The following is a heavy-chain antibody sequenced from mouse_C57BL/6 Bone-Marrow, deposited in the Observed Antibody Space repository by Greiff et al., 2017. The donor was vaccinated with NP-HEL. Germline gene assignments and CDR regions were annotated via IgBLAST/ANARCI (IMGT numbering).Heavy chain of an antibody. CDR3: ARPLGRNFDV. Sequence: QVQLKQSGAELARPGASVKLSCKASGYTFTSYGISWVKQRTGQGLEWIGEIYPRSGNTYYNEKFKGKATLTADKSSSTAYMELRSLTSEDSAVYFCARPLGRNFDVWGTGTTVTVSS. D-gene: IGHD4-1*01. V-gene: IGHV1-81*01. CDR2: IYPRSGNT. J-gene: IGHJ1*03. CDR1: GYTFTSYG.